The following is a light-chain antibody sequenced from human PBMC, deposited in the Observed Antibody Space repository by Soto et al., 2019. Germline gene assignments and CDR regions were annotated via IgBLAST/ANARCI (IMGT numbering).Light chain of an antibody. Sequence: EVVWTQSPGTLSLSPGERATLSCRASQSVSSNLAWYQQKPGQAPRLLIYDASTRATGIPDRFSGGGSGTEFTLTISSLQSEDFVVYYCQQYNSWPPITFGQGTRLEIK. J-gene: IGKJ5*01. CDR1: QSVSSN. V-gene: IGKV3-15*01. CDR3: QQYNSWPPIT. CDR2: DAS.